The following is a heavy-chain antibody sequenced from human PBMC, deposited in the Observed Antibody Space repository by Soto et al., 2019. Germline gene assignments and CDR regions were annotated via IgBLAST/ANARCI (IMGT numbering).Heavy chain of an antibody. V-gene: IGHV3-30*18. CDR2: ISYDGSNK. D-gene: IGHD3-22*01. Sequence: GGSLRLSCAASGFTFSSYGIHWVRQAPGKGLEWVAVISYDGSNKYYADSVKGRFTISRDNSKNTLYLQMNSLRAEDTAVYYCAKDQGSSGYGPLEYWGQGTLVTVSS. CDR1: GFTFSSYG. CDR3: AKDQGSSGYGPLEY. J-gene: IGHJ4*02.